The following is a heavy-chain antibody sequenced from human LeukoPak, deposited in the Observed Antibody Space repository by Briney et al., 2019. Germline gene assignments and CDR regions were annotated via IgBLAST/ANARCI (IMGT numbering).Heavy chain of an antibody. V-gene: IGHV3-23*01. CDR3: AKDRIVVPQGGFVDY. J-gene: IGHJ4*02. CDR2: ISGSGGST. CDR1: GFTVSSNY. D-gene: IGHD2-2*01. Sequence: GGSLRLSCAASGFTVSSNYMSWVRQAPGKGLEWVSAISGSGGSTYYADSVKGRFTISRDNSKNTLYLQMNSLRAEDTAVYYCAKDRIVVPQGGFVDYWGQGTLVTVSS.